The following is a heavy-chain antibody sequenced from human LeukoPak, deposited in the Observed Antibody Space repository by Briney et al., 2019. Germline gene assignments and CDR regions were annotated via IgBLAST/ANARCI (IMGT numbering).Heavy chain of an antibody. D-gene: IGHD6-13*01. V-gene: IGHV3-23*01. CDR1: GFTFSSYS. CDR2: ISGSGGST. Sequence: GGSLRLSCAASGFTFSSYSMSWVRRAPGKGLEWVSAISGSGGSTYYADSVKGQFTISRDNSKNTLYLQMNSLRAEDTAVYYCAKDSSSWGAFDIWGQGTMVTVSS. CDR3: AKDSSSWGAFDI. J-gene: IGHJ3*02.